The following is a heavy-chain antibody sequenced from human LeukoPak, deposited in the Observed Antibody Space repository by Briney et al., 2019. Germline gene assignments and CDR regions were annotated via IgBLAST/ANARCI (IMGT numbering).Heavy chain of an antibody. J-gene: IGHJ6*02. CDR1: GGSISSSSHS. Sequence: SETLSLTCTVSGGSISSSSHSWGWIRQPPGKGLEWIGSMSYSGSTYYNPSLKTRVTMSVDTSENQFSLKLSSVTAADSTVYYCVRIYCTSTSCYGDSYYGMDVWGQGTTVTVSS. D-gene: IGHD2-2*01. CDR2: MSYSGST. V-gene: IGHV4-39*01. CDR3: VRIYCTSTSCYGDSYYGMDV.